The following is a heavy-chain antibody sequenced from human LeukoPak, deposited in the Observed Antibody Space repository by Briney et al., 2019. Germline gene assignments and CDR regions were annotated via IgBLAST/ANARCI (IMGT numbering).Heavy chain of an antibody. D-gene: IGHD6-19*01. CDR3: VRGLYSSDSY. J-gene: IGHJ4*02. CDR1: GGSLTINSW. Sequence: PSGTLSLTCAVSGGSLTINSWCCCLRQPPKGRLGWVGKISHSGRTNYSPSLKSRVTMSVDKSKDQLSLALSAVAAADTAVYYCVRGLYSSDSYWGQGHLVIVSS. V-gene: IGHV4-4*02. CDR2: ISHSGRT.